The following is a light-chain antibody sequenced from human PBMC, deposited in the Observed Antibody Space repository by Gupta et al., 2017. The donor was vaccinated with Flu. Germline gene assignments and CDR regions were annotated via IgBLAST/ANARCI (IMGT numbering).Light chain of an antibody. CDR1: QSMSNY. V-gene: IGKV1-39*01. CDR3: QQSYSTPRT. J-gene: IGKJ1*01. CDR2: AAS. Sequence: DIQMTQSPSSLSASVGDRVTITCRSSQSMSNYLNWYQQKPGEAPKLLIYAASYLQSGVPSRFSGSGSGTDFTLTISSLQPEDFATYYCQQSYSTPRTFGQGTKVEIK.